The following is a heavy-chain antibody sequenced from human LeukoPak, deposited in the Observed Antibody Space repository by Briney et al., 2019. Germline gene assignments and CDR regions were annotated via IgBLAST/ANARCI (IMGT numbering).Heavy chain of an antibody. CDR3: ARKENVYYYFDY. V-gene: IGHV4-59*12. D-gene: IGHD3-10*01. Sequence: SETLSLTCSVSGGSMNNYYWNWIRQPPGKGLEWIGYIYYSGSTNYNPSLESRITISVDTSKNQFSLKLSSVTAVDTAVYYCARKENVYYYFDYWGQGTLVTVSS. CDR2: IYYSGST. J-gene: IGHJ4*02. CDR1: GGSMNNYY.